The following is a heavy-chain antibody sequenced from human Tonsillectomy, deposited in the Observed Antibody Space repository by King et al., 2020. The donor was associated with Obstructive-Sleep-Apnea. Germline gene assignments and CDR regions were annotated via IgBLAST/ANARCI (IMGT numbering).Heavy chain of an antibody. J-gene: IGHJ4*02. CDR1: GGSISSSNW. V-gene: IGHV4-4*02. CDR2: IYHGGNT. CDR3: ARVPGGATVTDYYFDY. Sequence: QLQESGPGLVKPSGTLSLTCAVSGGSISSSNWWSWVRQPPGKGLEGIGEIYHGGNTNYNPSLKSRVTISVDKSKNQFSLKLSSVTAADTAVYYCARVPGGATVTDYYFDYWGQGTLVTVSS. D-gene: IGHD4-17*01.